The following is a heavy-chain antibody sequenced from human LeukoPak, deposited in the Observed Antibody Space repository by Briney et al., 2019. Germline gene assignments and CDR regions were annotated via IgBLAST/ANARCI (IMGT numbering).Heavy chain of an antibody. J-gene: IGHJ3*02. Sequence: SETLSLTCTVSGGSISSGGYYWSWIRQHPGKGLEWIGYIYYSGGTYYNPSLKSRVTISVDTSKNQFSLKLSSVTAADTAVYYCARDLTTYYYDSSGAFDIWGQGTMVTVSS. V-gene: IGHV4-31*03. D-gene: IGHD3-22*01. CDR2: IYYSGGT. CDR3: ARDLTTYYYDSSGAFDI. CDR1: GGSISSGGYY.